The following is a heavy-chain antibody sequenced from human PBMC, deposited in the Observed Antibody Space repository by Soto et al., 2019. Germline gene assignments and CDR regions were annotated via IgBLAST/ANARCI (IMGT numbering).Heavy chain of an antibody. D-gene: IGHD6-13*01. J-gene: IGHJ4*02. Sequence: QVQLVQSGAEVKKPGASVKVSCKASGYTFTSYGISWVRQAPGQGLEWMGWISAYNGNTKYVQKFQGRVTMTTDTATSTAYMELRRLRSDATAVYYCARDAAAGLTDYWGQGTLVTVSS. CDR3: ARDAAAGLTDY. V-gene: IGHV1-18*01. CDR2: ISAYNGNT. CDR1: GYTFTSYG.